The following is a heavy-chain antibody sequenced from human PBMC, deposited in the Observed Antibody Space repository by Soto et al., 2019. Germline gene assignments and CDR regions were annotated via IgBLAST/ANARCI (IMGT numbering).Heavy chain of an antibody. V-gene: IGHV3-23*01. Sequence: GGSLRLSCAASGFTFSSYAMSWVRQAPGKGLEWVSAISGSGGSTYYADSVKGRFTISRDNSKNTLYLQMNSLRAEDTAVYYCAKDPQPNWLYWYFDLWGRGTLVTVSS. CDR2: ISGSGGST. D-gene: IGHD7-27*01. J-gene: IGHJ2*01. CDR3: AKDPQPNWLYWYFDL. CDR1: GFTFSSYA.